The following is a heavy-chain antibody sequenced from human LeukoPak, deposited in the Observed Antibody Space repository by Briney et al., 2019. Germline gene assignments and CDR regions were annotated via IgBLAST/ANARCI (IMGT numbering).Heavy chain of an antibody. CDR1: GFTFSDYY. CDR2: ISSSGSTI. Sequence: PGGSLRLSCAASGFTFSDYYMSWIRQAPGKGLEWVSYISSSGSTIYYADSVKGRFTISRDNAKNSLYLQMNSLRAEDTAVYYCVRDPQRASRTPGVHWGPGTLVTVSS. CDR3: VRDPQRASRTPGVH. J-gene: IGHJ4*02. D-gene: IGHD1-14*01. V-gene: IGHV3-11*01.